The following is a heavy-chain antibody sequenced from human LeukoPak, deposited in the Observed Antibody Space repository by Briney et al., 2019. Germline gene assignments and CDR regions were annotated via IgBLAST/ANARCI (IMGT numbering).Heavy chain of an antibody. J-gene: IGHJ4*02. Sequence: ASVKVSCKASGYTFTSYGISWVRQAPGQGLEWMGWISGYNGNTNYAQKLQGRFTMTTDTSTSTAYMELRSLRSDDSAVYYCARGGDGSGSYYRDFDYWGQGTLVTVSS. CDR1: GYTFTSYG. CDR3: ARGGDGSGSYYRDFDY. CDR2: ISGYNGNT. D-gene: IGHD3-10*01. V-gene: IGHV1-18*01.